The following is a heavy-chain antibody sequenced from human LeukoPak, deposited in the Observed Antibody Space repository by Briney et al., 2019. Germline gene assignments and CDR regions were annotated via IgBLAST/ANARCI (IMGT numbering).Heavy chain of an antibody. CDR2: IIPIFGTA. V-gene: IGHV1-69*13. D-gene: IGHD4-17*01. CDR1: GGTFSSYA. CDR3: AKADYGDYTVDP. J-gene: IGHJ5*02. Sequence: SVKVSCKASGGTFSSYAISWVRQAPGQGLEWMGGIIPIFGTANYAQKFQGRVTITADESTSTAYMELSSLRSEDTAVYYCAKADYGDYTVDPWGQGTLVTVSS.